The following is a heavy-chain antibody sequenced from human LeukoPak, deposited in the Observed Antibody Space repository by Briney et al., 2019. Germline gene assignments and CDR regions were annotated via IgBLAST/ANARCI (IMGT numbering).Heavy chain of an antibody. CDR3: ARLRGYSYGLMTYFDY. CDR1: GGSISSSSYY. V-gene: IGHV4-39*01. Sequence: PSETLSLTCTVSGGSISSSSYYWGWIRQPPGKGLERIGSIYYSGSTYYNPSLKSRVTISVDTSKNQFSLKLSSVTAADTAVYYCARLRGYSYGLMTYFDYWGQGTLVTVSS. D-gene: IGHD5-18*01. J-gene: IGHJ4*02. CDR2: IYYSGST.